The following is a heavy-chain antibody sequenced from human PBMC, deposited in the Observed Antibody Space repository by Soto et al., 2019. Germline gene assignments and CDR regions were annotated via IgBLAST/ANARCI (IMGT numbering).Heavy chain of an antibody. CDR2: IIPIFGTA. J-gene: IGHJ4*02. CDR3: ARTLGQTTVSHFAY. V-gene: IGHV1-69*01. CDR1: GGAFTSYS. D-gene: IGHD4-17*01. Sequence: QVQLVQSGAEVKKPGSSVEVSCKTPGGAFTSYSLRWVRQAPGQGLEWMGGIIPIFGTANYAQKFQGSVTITADESTSTAYMALSSLSSEDTAVYYCARTLGQTTVSHFAYWGQGTLVTVSS.